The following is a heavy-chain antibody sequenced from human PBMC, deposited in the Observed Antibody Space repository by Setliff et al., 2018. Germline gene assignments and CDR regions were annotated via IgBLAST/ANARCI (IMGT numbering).Heavy chain of an antibody. CDR1: GGSISSSSYY. CDR2: IYYSGST. CDR3: ARLYYNFWSGYFWEHAQSDP. Sequence: PSETLSLTCTVTGGSISSSSYYWGWIRQPPGKGLEWIGSIYYSGSTYYNPSLKSRVTISVDTSKNQFSLKLSSVTAADTAVYYCARLYYNFWSGYFWEHAQSDPWGQGTLVTVSS. V-gene: IGHV4-39*07. D-gene: IGHD3-3*01. J-gene: IGHJ5*02.